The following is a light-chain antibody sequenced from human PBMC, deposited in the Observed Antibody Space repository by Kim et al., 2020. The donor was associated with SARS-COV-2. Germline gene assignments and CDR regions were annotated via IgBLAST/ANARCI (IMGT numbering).Light chain of an antibody. V-gene: IGLV2-8*01. CDR2: EVS. J-gene: IGLJ2*01. Sequence: QSVTISCTGTSSDVGGYNYVSWYQQHPGKAPKLIIYEVSKRPSGVPDRFSGSKSGNTASLTVSGIQAEDDADYYCSSYAGSNNVLFGGGTQLTVL. CDR1: SSDVGGYNY. CDR3: SSYAGSNNVL.